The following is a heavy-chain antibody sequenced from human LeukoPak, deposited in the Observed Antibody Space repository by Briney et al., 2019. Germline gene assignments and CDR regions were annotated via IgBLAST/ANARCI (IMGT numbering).Heavy chain of an antibody. CDR1: GFTFSHYG. CDR2: IRYDGSNE. V-gene: IGHV3-33*01. D-gene: IGHD3-10*01. J-gene: IGHJ4*02. Sequence: GGSLRLSCATSGFTFSHYGMHWVRQAPGKGLEWVAVIRYDGSNEYNADSVKGRFSISRDNSKNTLFLQINTLRAEDMAVYYCAREIWVRGKFYLDSWGQGTLVTVSS. CDR3: AREIWVRGKFYLDS.